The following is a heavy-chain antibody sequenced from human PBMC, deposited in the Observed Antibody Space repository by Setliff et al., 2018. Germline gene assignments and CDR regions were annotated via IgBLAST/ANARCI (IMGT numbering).Heavy chain of an antibody. Sequence: SETLSLTCNVSGASISSHAWSWIRQPPGKRLEYIGHLYTSGSTNYNPSLKSRVTMSVDTSKNQLSLKLTFVTAADTAIYYCARLIGYSYGYYYHYVDVWGKGPRSPSP. CDR2: LYTSGST. V-gene: IGHV4-4*08. D-gene: IGHD5-18*01. CDR1: GASISSHA. CDR3: ARLIGYSYGYYYHYVDV. J-gene: IGHJ6*03.